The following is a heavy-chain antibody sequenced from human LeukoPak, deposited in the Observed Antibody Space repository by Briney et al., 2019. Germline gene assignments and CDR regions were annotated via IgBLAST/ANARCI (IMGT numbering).Heavy chain of an antibody. V-gene: IGHV3-11*04. D-gene: IGHD3-10*01. CDR2: ISSSGSTI. Sequence: PGGSLRLSCAASGFTFSDYYMSWIRQAPGRGLEWVSYISSSGSTIYYADSVKGRFTISRDNAKNSLYLQMNSLRAEDTAVYYCATCGADGGYYFDYWGQGTLVTVSS. CDR3: ATCGADGGYYFDY. CDR1: GFTFSDYY. J-gene: IGHJ4*02.